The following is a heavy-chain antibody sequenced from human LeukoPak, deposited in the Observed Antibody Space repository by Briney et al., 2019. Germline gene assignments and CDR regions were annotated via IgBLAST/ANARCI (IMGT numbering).Heavy chain of an antibody. D-gene: IGHD3-3*02. V-gene: IGHV3-30*04. CDR2: ITRGGHGE. Sequence: GGSLRLSSAASRFTSRSDAMHWVRQAPGKGLEWGALITRGGHGESYADPVQGRFTSSRDNSKNALPLQRASLRVEDTAVYYCARVLAPLPPHGGQGTLVTVSA. J-gene: IGHJ4*02. CDR1: RFTSRSDA. CDR3: ARVLAPLPPH.